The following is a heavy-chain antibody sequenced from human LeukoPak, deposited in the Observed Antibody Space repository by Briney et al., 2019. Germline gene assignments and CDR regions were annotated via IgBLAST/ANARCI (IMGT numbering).Heavy chain of an antibody. V-gene: IGHV3-23*01. CDR2: ISGSGGNT. D-gene: IGHD1-26*01. J-gene: IGHJ3*02. CDR1: GFTFGSYA. CDR3: AKEMGAAWVDAFDI. Sequence: PGGSLRLSCVASGFTFGSYAMSWVRQAPGKGLEWVSAISGSGGNTFYADSVKGRFTISRDNSKNTLYLQINSLRAEDTAVYYCAKEMGAAWVDAFDIWGQGTMVTVSS.